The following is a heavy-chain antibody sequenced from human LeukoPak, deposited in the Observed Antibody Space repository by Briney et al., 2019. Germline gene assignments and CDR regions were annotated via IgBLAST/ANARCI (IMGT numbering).Heavy chain of an antibody. V-gene: IGHV4-59*01. Sequence: SETLSLTCTVSGXSISSYYWSWIRQPPGKGLEWIGFICYSGSANYNPSLRSRVTISVDTSKNQFSLKLTSVTAADTAVYYCARTGVVATSYFFDYWGQGTLVTVSS. J-gene: IGHJ4*02. CDR2: ICYSGSA. D-gene: IGHD5-12*01. CDR3: ARTGVVATSYFFDY. CDR1: GXSISSYY.